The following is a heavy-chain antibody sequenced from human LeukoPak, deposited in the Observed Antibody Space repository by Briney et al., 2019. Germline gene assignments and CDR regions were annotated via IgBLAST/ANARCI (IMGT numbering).Heavy chain of an antibody. CDR1: GYSFSAYS. Sequence: ASVKVSCKASGYSFSAYSVSWVRQAPGQGLEWMGWINPNSGGTNYAQKFQGRVTMTRDTSISTAYMELSRLRSDDTAVYYCASTSSAPDYYFDYWGQGTLVTVSS. D-gene: IGHD1-14*01. CDR3: ASTSSAPDYYFDY. V-gene: IGHV1-2*02. CDR2: INPNSGGT. J-gene: IGHJ4*02.